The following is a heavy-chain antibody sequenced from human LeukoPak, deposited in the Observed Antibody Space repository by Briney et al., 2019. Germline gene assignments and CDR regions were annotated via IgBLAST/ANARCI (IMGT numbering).Heavy chain of an antibody. Sequence: PGRSLRLSCAASGFTFSSYGMHWVRQAPGKGLEWVAVISYDGSNKYYADSVKGRFTISRDNSKNTLYLQMNSLRAEDTAVYYCAKEGSGKLYGMDVWGQGTTVTVSS. CDR1: GFTFSSYG. CDR3: AKEGSGKLYGMDV. D-gene: IGHD3-10*01. CDR2: ISYDGSNK. J-gene: IGHJ6*02. V-gene: IGHV3-30*18.